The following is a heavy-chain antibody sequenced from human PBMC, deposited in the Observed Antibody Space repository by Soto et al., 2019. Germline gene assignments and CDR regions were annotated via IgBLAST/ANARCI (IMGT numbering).Heavy chain of an antibody. CDR1: GYTFTAYA. CDR3: ARAVAVPADFDY. J-gene: IGHJ4*02. CDR2: INAGNGNT. Sequence: QVQLVQSGAEEKKPGASVKVSCKASGYTFTAYAMHWVRQAPGQSLEWMGWINAGNGNTKYSQKFQGRVTITRDTSASTAYMDLSSLRSEDTAAYFCARAVAVPADFDYWGRGTLVTVSS. D-gene: IGHD6-19*01. V-gene: IGHV1-3*05.